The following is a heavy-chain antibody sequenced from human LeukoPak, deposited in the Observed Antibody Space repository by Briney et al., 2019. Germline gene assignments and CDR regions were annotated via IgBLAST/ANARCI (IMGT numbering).Heavy chain of an antibody. D-gene: IGHD3-10*01. CDR3: ARELYRGLGNWFDP. CDR2: ISTGGHTM. Sequence: AGGSLRLSCAASGFCFSCNHMQWARQAPGKGLEWISYISTGGHTMHYADSVRGRFTISRDNAKNSLYLQMNGLRAEDTAVYYCARELYRGLGNWFDPWGQGTQVTVSS. V-gene: IGHV3-48*01. J-gene: IGHJ5*02. CDR1: GFCFSCNH.